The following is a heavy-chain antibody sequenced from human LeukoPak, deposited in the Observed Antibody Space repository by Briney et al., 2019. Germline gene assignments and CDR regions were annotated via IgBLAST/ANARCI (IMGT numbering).Heavy chain of an antibody. D-gene: IGHD4-23*01. Sequence: GGSLRLSCAASGFTVSSNYMSWVRQAPGKGLEWVSVIYSGGITYYADSVKGRFTISRDNSKNTLYLQMSSLRAEDTAVYYCAKALDYGGHVDYWGQGTLVTVSS. CDR2: IYSGGIT. CDR1: GFTVSSNY. V-gene: IGHV3-53*01. CDR3: AKALDYGGHVDY. J-gene: IGHJ4*02.